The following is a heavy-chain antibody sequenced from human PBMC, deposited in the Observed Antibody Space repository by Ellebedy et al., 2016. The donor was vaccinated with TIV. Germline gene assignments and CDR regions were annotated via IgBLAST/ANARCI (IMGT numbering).Heavy chain of an antibody. V-gene: IGHV3-74*01. CDR3: AKDDSLGSYSGAFDV. CDR2: INSDGSRT. D-gene: IGHD1-26*01. J-gene: IGHJ3*01. CDR1: GFTLGRYW. Sequence: GESLKISCAASGFTLGRYWMHWVRQVPGKGLVWVSRINSDGSRTVYAESVRGRFTISRDNAKNTVYLQMNSLRAEDTAVYYCAKDDSLGSYSGAFDVWGQGTMVTVSS.